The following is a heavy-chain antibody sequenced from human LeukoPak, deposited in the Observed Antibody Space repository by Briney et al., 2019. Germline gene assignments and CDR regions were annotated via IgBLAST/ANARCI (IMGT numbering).Heavy chain of an antibody. J-gene: IGHJ6*03. CDR1: GYTFTSYG. Sequence: ASVKVSCKASGYTFTSYGISWVRQAPGQGLEWMGWINPNSGGTNYAQKFQGRVTMTRDTSISTAYMELSRLRSDDTAVYYCARGPMGYYYYMDVWGKGTTVTVSS. CDR2: INPNSGGT. CDR3: ARGPMGYYYYMDV. V-gene: IGHV1-2*02.